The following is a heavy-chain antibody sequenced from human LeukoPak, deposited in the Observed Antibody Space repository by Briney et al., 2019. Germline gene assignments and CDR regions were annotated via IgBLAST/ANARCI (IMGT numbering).Heavy chain of an antibody. CDR3: AKGMGIQLERRGTGYYFDY. J-gene: IGHJ4*02. Sequence: GSLRLSCAASGFTFSSYAMSWVRQAPGKGLEWVSSITGSGGSTYYADSVKGRLTISRDNSKNTLYLQMNNLRAEDTAVYYCAKGMGIQLERRGTGYYFDYWGQGTLVTVSS. CDR1: GFTFSSYA. V-gene: IGHV3-23*01. D-gene: IGHD1-1*01. CDR2: ITGSGGST.